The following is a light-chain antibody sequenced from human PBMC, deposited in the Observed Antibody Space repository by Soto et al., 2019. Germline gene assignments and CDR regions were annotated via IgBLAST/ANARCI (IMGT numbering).Light chain of an antibody. Sequence: SALTRPPSVSGAPGQRVTISCPGSSSNIGAGYDVHWYQQLPGTAPKLLIYGNSNRPSGVPDRFSGSKSGTSASLAITGLQAEDEADYYCQSYDSSLSALYVFGTGTKVTVL. CDR2: GNS. CDR1: SSNIGAGYD. V-gene: IGLV1-40*01. CDR3: QSYDSSLSALYV. J-gene: IGLJ1*01.